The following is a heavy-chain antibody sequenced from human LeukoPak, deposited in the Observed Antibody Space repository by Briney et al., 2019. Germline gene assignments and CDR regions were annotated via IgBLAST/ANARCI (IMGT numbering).Heavy chain of an antibody. Sequence: GGSLRLSCAASGFGFSSYWMTWVRQAPGKGLEWVANINENGNDKYYVDSVMGRFTMSRDNAKDSLYLRMNSLRVEDTAVYYCVRDATRGGDFDYWGQGTLVTVSS. J-gene: IGHJ4*02. CDR2: INENGNDK. CDR1: GFGFSSYW. V-gene: IGHV3-7*01. CDR3: VRDATRGGDFDY. D-gene: IGHD3-16*01.